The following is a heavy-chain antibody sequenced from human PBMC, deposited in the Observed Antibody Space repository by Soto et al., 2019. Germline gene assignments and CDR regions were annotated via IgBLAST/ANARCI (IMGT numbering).Heavy chain of an antibody. Sequence: HVQLVESGGGVVQPGRSLRLSCAASGFTFSNYGMHWVRQAPGKGLEWVAVISYDGSNKYYADSVKGRFTISRDNSKNTLYLQMNSLRAEDTAVYYCAKLWFGEPVDYWGQGTLVTVSS. D-gene: IGHD3-10*01. J-gene: IGHJ4*02. V-gene: IGHV3-30*18. CDR3: AKLWFGEPVDY. CDR2: ISYDGSNK. CDR1: GFTFSNYG.